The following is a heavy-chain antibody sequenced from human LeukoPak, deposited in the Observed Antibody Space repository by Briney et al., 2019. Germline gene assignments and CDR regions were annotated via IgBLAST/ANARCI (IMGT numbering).Heavy chain of an antibody. J-gene: IGHJ4*02. CDR3: ATQGGKLRFLEWLPYYFDY. Sequence: SVKVSCKASGGTFSSYAISWVRLAPGQGLEWMGGIIPIFGTANYAQKFQGRVTITADESTSTAYMELSSLRSEDTAVYYCATQGGKLRFLEWLPYYFDYWGQGTLVTVSS. CDR1: GGTFSSYA. D-gene: IGHD3-3*01. CDR2: IIPIFGTA. V-gene: IGHV1-69*13.